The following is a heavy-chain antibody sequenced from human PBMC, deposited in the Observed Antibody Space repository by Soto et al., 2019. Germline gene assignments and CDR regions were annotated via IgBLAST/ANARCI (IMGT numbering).Heavy chain of an antibody. J-gene: IGHJ5*02. Sequence: QVQLQQWGAGLLKPSETLSLTCAVYGGSFSGYYWSWIRQPPGKGLEWIGEINHSGSTNYNPSLKSRVTISVDPSKNQFTLKLSSVTAADTAVYYCARARGTLFSYWFDPWGQGTLVTVAS. CDR3: ARARGTLFSYWFDP. V-gene: IGHV4-34*01. CDR2: INHSGST. D-gene: IGHD1-1*01. CDR1: GGSFSGYY.